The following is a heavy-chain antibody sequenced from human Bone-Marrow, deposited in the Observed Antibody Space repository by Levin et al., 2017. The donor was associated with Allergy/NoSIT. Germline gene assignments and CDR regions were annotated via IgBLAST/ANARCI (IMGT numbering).Heavy chain of an antibody. Sequence: SCAVYGDSLSNYYWSWIRQSPGKGLEWIGEINQSGSANYNPSLKSRVTISADTSKKQFSLKLSSVTAADTAVYYCARGSDYGGNPPIYWGQGTLVTVSS. CDR3: ARGSDYGGNPPIY. D-gene: IGHD4-23*01. V-gene: IGHV4-34*01. J-gene: IGHJ4*02. CDR2: INQSGSA. CDR1: GDSLSNYY.